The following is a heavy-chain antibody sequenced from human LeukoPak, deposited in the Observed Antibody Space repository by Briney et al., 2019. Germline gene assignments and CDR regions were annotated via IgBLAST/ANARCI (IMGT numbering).Heavy chain of an antibody. D-gene: IGHD3-3*01. Sequence: GGSLRLSCAASGFTFSSYAMSWVRQAPGKGLEWVSAISGSGGSTYYADSVKGRFTISRDNSKNTLYLQMNSLRAEDTAVYYCARDDDFWSGYTEGIADPLQGIWGQGTMVTVSS. CDR2: ISGSGGST. J-gene: IGHJ3*02. CDR3: ARDDDFWSGYTEGIADPLQGI. V-gene: IGHV3-23*01. CDR1: GFTFSSYA.